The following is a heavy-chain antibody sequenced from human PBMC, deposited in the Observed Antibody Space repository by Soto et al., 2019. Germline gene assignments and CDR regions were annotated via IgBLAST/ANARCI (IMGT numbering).Heavy chain of an antibody. J-gene: IGHJ5*02. CDR2: ISWNSGSI. CDR3: AKARRGSSSWPGWFDP. Sequence: AGGSLRLSCAASGFTFDDYAMHWVRQAPGKGLEWVSGISWNSGSIGYADSVKGRFTISRDNAKNSLYLQMNSLGAEDTALYYCAKARRGSSSWPGWFDPWGQGTLVTVSS. CDR1: GFTFDDYA. D-gene: IGHD6-13*01. V-gene: IGHV3-9*01.